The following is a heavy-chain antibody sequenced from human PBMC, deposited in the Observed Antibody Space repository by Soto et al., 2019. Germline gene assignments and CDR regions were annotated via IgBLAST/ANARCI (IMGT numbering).Heavy chain of an antibody. CDR1: GGSISSGGCC. CDR3: ARGLSSEDFWTVNWFDP. J-gene: IGHJ5*02. CDR2: IYYSGST. Sequence: SQTLPLTWTVSGGSISSGGCCWSWHSQHPGKGLEWIGYIYYSGSTYYNPSLKSRVTISVDTSKNQFSLKLSSVTAADTAVYYCARGLSSEDFWTVNWFDPWGQGTLVTVSS. V-gene: IGHV4-31*02. D-gene: IGHD3-3*01.